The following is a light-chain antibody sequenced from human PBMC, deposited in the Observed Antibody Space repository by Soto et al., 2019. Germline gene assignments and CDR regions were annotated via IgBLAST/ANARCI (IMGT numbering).Light chain of an antibody. CDR2: GNS. CDR1: SSNIGAGYD. CDR3: QSYDTTLSGWV. Sequence: QSVLTQPPSVSGAPGQRVIISCTGSSSNIGAGYDVHWYQHLPGTAPKLLIYGNSHRPSGVPDRFSGSKSETSASLAIAGLQTEDEADYYCQSYDTTLSGWVFGGGTQLTVL. V-gene: IGLV1-40*01. J-gene: IGLJ3*02.